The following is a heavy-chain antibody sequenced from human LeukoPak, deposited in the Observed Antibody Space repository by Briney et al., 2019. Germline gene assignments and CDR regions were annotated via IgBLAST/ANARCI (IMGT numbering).Heavy chain of an antibody. J-gene: IGHJ4*02. CDR3: AKVNYYDSSGYYDY. Sequence: GGSLRLSCAASGFTFRHSWLSWIRQTPGKGLEWVANIHPDSSDKFYVDSMEGRFTISRDNTKNTLYLQMNSLRVEDTAVYYCAKVNYYDSSGYYDYWGQGTLVTVSS. CDR1: GFTFRHSW. CDR2: IHPDSSDK. D-gene: IGHD3-22*01. V-gene: IGHV3-7*03.